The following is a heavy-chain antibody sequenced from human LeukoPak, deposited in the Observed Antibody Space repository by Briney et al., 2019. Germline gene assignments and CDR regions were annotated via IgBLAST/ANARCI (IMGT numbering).Heavy chain of an antibody. J-gene: IGHJ4*02. V-gene: IGHV3-48*02. Sequence: GSLRLSCAASGFTFSSYSMNWVRQAPGKGLEWVSYISSSSNTIYYADSVKGRFTISRDNVKNSLFLQMNSLRDEDTSVYYCARAVTVVTRGGLVFDYWGQGTLVTVSS. CDR3: ARAVTVVTRGGLVFDY. D-gene: IGHD2-21*02. CDR2: ISSSSNTI. CDR1: GFTFSSYS.